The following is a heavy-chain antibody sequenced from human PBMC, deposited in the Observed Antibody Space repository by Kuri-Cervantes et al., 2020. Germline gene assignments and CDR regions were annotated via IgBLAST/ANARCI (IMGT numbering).Heavy chain of an antibody. V-gene: IGHV3-73*01. CDR2: IRSKANSYAT. CDR1: GFTFSGSA. D-gene: IGHD6-6*01. CDR3: TTDESIAATIDY. Sequence: GESLKISCAASGFTFSGSAMHWVRQASGKGLEWVGRIRSKANSYATAYAASVKGRFTISRDDSKNTAYLQMNSLKTEDTAVYYCTTDESIAATIDYWGQGTLVTVSS. J-gene: IGHJ4*02.